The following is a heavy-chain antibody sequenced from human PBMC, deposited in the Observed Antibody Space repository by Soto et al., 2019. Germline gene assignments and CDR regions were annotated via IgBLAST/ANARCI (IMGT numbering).Heavy chain of an antibody. D-gene: IGHD3-10*01. CDR1: GFTFSSYW. CDR3: ARGGGGGFGELFSYYYYYMDV. Sequence: GGSLRLSCAASGFTFSSYWMSWVRQAPGKGLEWVANIKQDGSEKYYVDYVKGRFTISRDNAKNSLYLQMNSQRAKDTAVYYCARGGGGGFGELFSYYYYYMDVWGKGTTVTVSS. CDR2: IKQDGSEK. V-gene: IGHV3-7*01. J-gene: IGHJ6*03.